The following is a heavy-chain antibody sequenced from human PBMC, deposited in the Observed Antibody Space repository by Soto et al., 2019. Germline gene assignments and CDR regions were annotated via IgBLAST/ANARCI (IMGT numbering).Heavy chain of an antibody. V-gene: IGHV3-64*01. Sequence: GGSLRLSCAASGFTFSSYDMHWVRQAPGKGLEYISAINSNGGITYCANSVKGRLTISRDNSKNTVYLQMGSLRAEDMAVYYCVKALSARYNSAKAFDIWGQGTLVTVSS. CDR1: GFTFSSYD. D-gene: IGHD2-2*02. CDR2: INSNGGIT. CDR3: VKALSARYNSAKAFDI. J-gene: IGHJ3*02.